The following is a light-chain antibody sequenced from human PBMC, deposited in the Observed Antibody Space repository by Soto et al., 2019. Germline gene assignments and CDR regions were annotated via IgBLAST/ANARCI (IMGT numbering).Light chain of an antibody. CDR1: QSVDSN. J-gene: IGKJ4*01. Sequence: EIVMTQSPATLSVSPGERATLSCRASQSVDSNLAWYQQKPGQAPRLLIFGASTRATGIPARFSGSGSGTDFTLTISSLQYEDFGVYFCQQYDNWPLTFGGGTKADI. V-gene: IGKV3D-15*01. CDR2: GAS. CDR3: QQYDNWPLT.